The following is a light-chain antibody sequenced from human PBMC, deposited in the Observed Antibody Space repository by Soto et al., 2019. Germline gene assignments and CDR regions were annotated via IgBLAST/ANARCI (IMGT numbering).Light chain of an antibody. J-gene: IGLJ3*02. CDR2: NNS. CDR1: SSNIGSNP. V-gene: IGLV1-44*01. Sequence: VLTQPPSASGTPGQKVTISCSGSSSNIGSNPVNWYQHLPGTAPKVVIYNNSQRPSGVPDRFSGSKSGTSASLAISGLQSEDEADYYCAAWHDSLNGWVFGGGTKLTVL. CDR3: AAWHDSLNGWV.